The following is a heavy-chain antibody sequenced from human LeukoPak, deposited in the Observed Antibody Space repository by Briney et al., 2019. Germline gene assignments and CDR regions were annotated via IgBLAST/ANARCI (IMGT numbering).Heavy chain of an antibody. Sequence: ASVKVSCKASGYTFTSYYMHWVRQAPGQGLEWMGIINPSGGSTSYAQKFQGRVTMTRDTSTSTVYMELSSLRSEDTAVYYCATLTPSSLLRFLEWSQTSYYYYGMDVWGQGTTVTVSS. J-gene: IGHJ6*02. CDR2: INPSGGST. D-gene: IGHD3-3*01. V-gene: IGHV1-46*01. CDR3: ATLTPSSLLRFLEWSQTSYYYYGMDV. CDR1: GYTFTSYY.